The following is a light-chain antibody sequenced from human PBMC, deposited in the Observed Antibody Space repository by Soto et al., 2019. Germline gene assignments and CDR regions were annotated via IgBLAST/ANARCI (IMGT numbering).Light chain of an antibody. Sequence: QLVLTQSSSASASLGSSVKLTSTLSSGHSSYIIAWHQQQPGKAPRYLMKLEGRGSYNKGSGVPDRFSGSSSGADRYLTISNLQFEDEADYYCETWNSNVWVFGGGTKLTVL. CDR3: ETWNSNVWV. J-gene: IGLJ3*02. CDR1: SGHSSYI. CDR2: LEGRGSY. V-gene: IGLV4-60*02.